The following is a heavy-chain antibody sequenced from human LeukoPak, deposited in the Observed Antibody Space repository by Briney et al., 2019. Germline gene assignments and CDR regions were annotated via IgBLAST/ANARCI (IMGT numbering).Heavy chain of an antibody. V-gene: IGHV1-24*01. CDR1: GYTLTELS. Sequence: ASVKVSCKVSGYTLTELSMNWVRQAPGTGLEWMGGFDPEDGETIYAQKFQGRVTMTEDTSTDTAYMELSSLRSEDTAVYYGATGAEGVLDTIFGVGYAFDIWGQGTMVTVSS. CDR3: ATGAEGVLDTIFGVGYAFDI. D-gene: IGHD3-3*01. CDR2: FDPEDGET. J-gene: IGHJ3*02.